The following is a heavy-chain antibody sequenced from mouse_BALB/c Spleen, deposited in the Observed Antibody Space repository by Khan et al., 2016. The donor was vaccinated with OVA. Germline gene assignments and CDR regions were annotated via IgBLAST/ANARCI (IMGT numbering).Heavy chain of an antibody. Sequence: QVQLQQSGPELVKPGASVKMSCKASGYTFTDFLISWLKQSPGQGLEWIGEIYPGSGYTYYNEKFKGKATLTSDKSSNTAYMQLSSLTSEDSAVYFCARAGYGGFAYWGQGTLVTVSA. CDR3: ARAGYGGFAY. J-gene: IGHJ3*01. V-gene: IGHV1-77*01. D-gene: IGHD3-2*02. CDR2: IYPGSGYT. CDR1: GYTFTDFL.